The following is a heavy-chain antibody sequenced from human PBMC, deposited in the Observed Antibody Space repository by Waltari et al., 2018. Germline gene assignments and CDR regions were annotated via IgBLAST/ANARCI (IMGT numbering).Heavy chain of an antibody. V-gene: IGHV3-23*01. J-gene: IGHJ4*02. Sequence: VQLSGCGGVLVKPGGSLMLPCEAYGVRLVDFAMNWVRQAPGKGLEWVSGIRGSGDSTYYANSVKGRFTISRDNSKNTLSLQMDGLRAEDTAVYYCAKGRGYDFFDSWGQGTLVTVSS. CDR3: AKGRGYDFFDS. CDR1: GVRLVDFA. D-gene: IGHD3-3*01. CDR2: IRGSGDST.